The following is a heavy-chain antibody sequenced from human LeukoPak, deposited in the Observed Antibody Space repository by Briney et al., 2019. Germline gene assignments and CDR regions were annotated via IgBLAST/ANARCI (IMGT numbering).Heavy chain of an antibody. V-gene: IGHV3-30*02. Sequence: GGSLRLSCAASGFTFSSYGMHWVRQAPGKGLEWVAFIRYDGSNKYYADSVKGRFTISRDNSKNTLYLQMNSLRAEDTAVYYCARVLWNGDYPRFDFWGQGTLVTVSS. CDR2: IRYDGSNK. D-gene: IGHD4-17*01. J-gene: IGHJ4*02. CDR3: ARVLWNGDYPRFDF. CDR1: GFTFSSYG.